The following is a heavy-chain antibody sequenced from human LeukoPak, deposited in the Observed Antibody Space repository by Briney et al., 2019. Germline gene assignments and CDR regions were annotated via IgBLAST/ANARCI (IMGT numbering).Heavy chain of an antibody. CDR3: ARVGLWLQNAFDI. V-gene: IGHV4-34*01. CDR1: GGSFSGYY. CDR2: INHSGST. Sequence: SETLSLTCAVYGGSFSGYYWSWIRQPPGKGLEWIGEINHSGSTNYNPSLKSRVTISVDTSKNQFSLKLSSVTAADTAVYYCARVGLWLQNAFDIWGQGTMVTVSS. D-gene: IGHD2-21*01. J-gene: IGHJ3*02.